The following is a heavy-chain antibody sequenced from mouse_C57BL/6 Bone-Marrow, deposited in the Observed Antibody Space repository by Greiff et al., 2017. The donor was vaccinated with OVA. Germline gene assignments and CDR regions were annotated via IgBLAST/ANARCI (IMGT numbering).Heavy chain of an antibody. CDR3: AKWGTTVRVYAMDD. D-gene: IGHD1-1*01. J-gene: IGHJ4*01. Sequence: QVQLQQSGAELARPGASVKLSCKASGYTFTSYGISWVKQRTGQGLEWIGEIYPRSGNTYYNEKFKGKATLTADKSSSTAYMELRSLTSEDSAVYFCAKWGTTVRVYAMDDWGQGTSVTVSS. CDR1: GYTFTSYG. V-gene: IGHV1-81*01. CDR2: IYPRSGNT.